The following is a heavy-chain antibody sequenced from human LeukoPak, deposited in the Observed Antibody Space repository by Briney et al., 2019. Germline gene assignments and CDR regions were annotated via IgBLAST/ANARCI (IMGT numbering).Heavy chain of an antibody. CDR1: GYTFTSYY. D-gene: IGHD6-19*01. V-gene: IGHV1-46*01. CDR2: INPSGGST. Sequence: ASVKVSCKASGYTFTSYYMHWVRQAPGQGLEWMGIINPSGGSTSYAQKFQGRVAMTRDTSTSTAYMELSSLRSEDTAVYYCARWYSSGWSFDYWGQGTLVTVSS. J-gene: IGHJ4*02. CDR3: ARWYSSGWSFDY.